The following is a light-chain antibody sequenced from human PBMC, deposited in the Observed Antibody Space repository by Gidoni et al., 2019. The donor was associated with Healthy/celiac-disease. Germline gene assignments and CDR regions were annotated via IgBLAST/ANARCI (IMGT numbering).Light chain of an antibody. V-gene: IGKV3-20*01. CDR1: HSVISSY. Sequence: RATLSCRASHSVISSYLAWYQQKPGQAPRIRIYGASSRATGLPDRFSGSGSETHFTLTISRLAPEDFAVYDSQQYGSSLFTFGPGTKVDIK. CDR2: GAS. J-gene: IGKJ3*01. CDR3: QQYGSSLFT.